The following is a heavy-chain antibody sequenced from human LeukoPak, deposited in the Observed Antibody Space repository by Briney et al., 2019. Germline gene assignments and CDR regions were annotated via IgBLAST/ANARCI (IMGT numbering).Heavy chain of an antibody. CDR3: AAYYCGGDCYFLDAFDI. V-gene: IGHV1-24*01. Sequence: ASVKVSCKVSGYTLTELSMHWVRQAPGKGLEWMGGFDPEDGETIYAQKFQGRVTMTEDTSTDTAYMELSSLRSEDTAVYYCAAYYCGGDCYFLDAFDISGQGTMVTVSS. CDR1: GYTLTELS. J-gene: IGHJ3*02. D-gene: IGHD2-21*01. CDR2: FDPEDGET.